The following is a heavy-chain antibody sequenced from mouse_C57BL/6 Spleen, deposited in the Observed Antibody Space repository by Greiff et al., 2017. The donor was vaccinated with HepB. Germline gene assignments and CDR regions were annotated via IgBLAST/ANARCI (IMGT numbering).Heavy chain of an antibody. CDR2: INPYNGDT. V-gene: IGHV1-20*01. D-gene: IGHD2-12*01. CDR3: ARGDDVDAMDY. CDR1: GYSFTGYF. J-gene: IGHJ4*01. Sequence: EVKLQQSGPELVKPGDSVKISCKASGYSFTGYFMNWVMQSHGKSLEWIGRINPYNGDTFYNQKFKGKATLTVDKSSSTAHMELRSLTSEDSAVYYCARGDDVDAMDYWGQGTSVTVSS.